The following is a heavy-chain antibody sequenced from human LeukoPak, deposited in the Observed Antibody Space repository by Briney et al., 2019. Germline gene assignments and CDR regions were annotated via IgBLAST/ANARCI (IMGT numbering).Heavy chain of an antibody. J-gene: IGHJ4*02. Sequence: GRSLRLSCAASGFTFDDYTMHWVRQAPGKGLEWVSLISWDGGSTYYADSVKGRFSIYRYNSRNSLYLQMSSLRAEDTALYYCAKEATDSATIDYWGQGTLVTVSS. CDR3: AKEATDSATIDY. V-gene: IGHV3-43*01. D-gene: IGHD1-1*01. CDR1: GFTFDDYT. CDR2: ISWDGGST.